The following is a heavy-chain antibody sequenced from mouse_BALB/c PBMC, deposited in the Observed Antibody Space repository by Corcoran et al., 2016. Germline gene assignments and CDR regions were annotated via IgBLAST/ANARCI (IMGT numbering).Heavy chain of an antibody. CDR3: ARFDYGNYYAMDY. CDR1: GYSFTGYY. CDR2: ISCYNGET. D-gene: IGHD2-1*01. V-gene: IGHV1S34*01. J-gene: IGHJ4*01. Sequence: LVKTGASVKISCKASGYSFTGYYIHWVKQSHGKSLEWIGYISCYNGETSYNQKFKGKATFTVDTSSSTAYMQFNSLTSEDTAVYYWARFDYGNYYAMDYWGQGTSVTVSS.